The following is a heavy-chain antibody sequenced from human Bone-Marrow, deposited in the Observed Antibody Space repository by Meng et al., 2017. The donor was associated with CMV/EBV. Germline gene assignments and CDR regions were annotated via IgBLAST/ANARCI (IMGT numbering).Heavy chain of an antibody. CDR3: ARDNGPGIVVDMPI. Sequence: QVQLVPSGAEAKKPGASVKVSCKASGYTFTSYGISWVRQAPGQGLEWMGWIGAYNGNTNYAQKLQGRVTMTTDTSTSTAYMELRSLRSDDTAVYYCARDNGPGIVVDMPIWGQGTLVTVSS. J-gene: IGHJ4*02. CDR2: IGAYNGNT. D-gene: IGHD3-22*01. CDR1: GYTFTSYG. V-gene: IGHV1-18*01.